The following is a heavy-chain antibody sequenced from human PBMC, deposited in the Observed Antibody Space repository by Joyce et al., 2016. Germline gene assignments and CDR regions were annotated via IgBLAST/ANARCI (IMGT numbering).Heavy chain of an antibody. V-gene: IGHV3-30*18. CDR1: GFTFSNYG. CDR3: AKDGEGGIAVTRRKYLDY. CDR2: IWYDGTNK. Sequence: QVQLVESGGGVVQPGRSLRLSCAASGFTFSNYGMHWVRQAPGKGLEWMAIIWYDGTNKYYGDSVKGRFTISRDNSKNTVYLQMDSLRTEDTAVYYCAKDGEGGIAVTRRKYLDYWGQGTLVTVSS. J-gene: IGHJ4*02. D-gene: IGHD6-19*01.